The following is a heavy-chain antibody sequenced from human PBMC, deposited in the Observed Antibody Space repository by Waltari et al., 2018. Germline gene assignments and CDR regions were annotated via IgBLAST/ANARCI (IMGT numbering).Heavy chain of an antibody. CDR2: IYYSGVT. J-gene: IGHJ3*02. CDR3: ARVLTTGTVAFDI. CDR1: GDSLSSNLF. D-gene: IGHD1-7*01. Sequence: QVQLRESGPGLVKPSETLSLTCVISGDSLSSNLFWGWIRQSPEKVLEWIGNIYYSGVTYYSPFLRSRVFISIDTPRRQFSLKLTSVTAADTAVYYCARVLTTGTVAFDIWGQGTLVTVSS. V-gene: IGHV4-38-2*01.